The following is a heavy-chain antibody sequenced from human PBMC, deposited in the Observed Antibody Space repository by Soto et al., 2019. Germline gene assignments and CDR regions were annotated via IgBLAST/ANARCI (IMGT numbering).Heavy chain of an antibody. V-gene: IGHV4-59*01. CDR1: GGSMSGNY. CDR2: IYCTGTT. CDR3: ARGGWYVDY. D-gene: IGHD6-19*01. J-gene: IGHJ4*02. Sequence: SETLSLTCTVSGGSMSGNYWSWIRQTPGKGLGWIGYIYCTGTTNYNASLKSRVTLSVDTSKNQFSLKLTSVTAADTAVYFCARGGWYVDYWGQGTLVTVSS.